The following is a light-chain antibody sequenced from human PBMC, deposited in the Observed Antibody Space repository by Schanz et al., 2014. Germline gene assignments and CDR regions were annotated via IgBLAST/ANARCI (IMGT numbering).Light chain of an antibody. CDR2: EGS. Sequence: QSALTQPASVSGSPGQSITISCTGTASDIGSYNYVSWYQHHPAKAPKLMIYEGSKRPSGVSSRFSGSKSGNTASLTISGLQAEDEADYYCASHTSTSTWVFGAGTKLTVL. J-gene: IGLJ3*02. CDR1: ASDIGSYNY. V-gene: IGLV2-14*01. CDR3: ASHTSTSTWV.